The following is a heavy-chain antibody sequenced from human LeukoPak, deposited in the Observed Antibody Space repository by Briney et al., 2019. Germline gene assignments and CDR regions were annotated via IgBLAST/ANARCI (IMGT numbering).Heavy chain of an antibody. CDR1: GYSTSSGYY. J-gene: IGHJ4*02. Sequence: SETLSLTCTVSGYSTSSGYYWGWIRQPPGKGLEWIGSIYHSGSTYYNPSLKSRVTISVDTSKNQFSLKLSSVTAADTAVYYCAGSIIQLIVFWGQGTLVTVSS. V-gene: IGHV4-38-2*02. CDR2: IYHSGST. D-gene: IGHD3-3*01. CDR3: AGSIIQLIVF.